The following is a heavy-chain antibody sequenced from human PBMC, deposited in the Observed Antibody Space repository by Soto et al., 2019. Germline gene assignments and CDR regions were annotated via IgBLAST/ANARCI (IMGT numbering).Heavy chain of an antibody. CDR1: GYTFTSYD. V-gene: IGHV1-8*01. D-gene: IGHD1-7*01. Sequence: ASVKVSCKASGYTFTSYDINWVRQATGQGLEWMGWMNPNSGNTGYAQKFQGRVTMTRNTSISTAYMELSSLRSEDTAVYYCARGVPNWNYHAFDIWGQGTMVTVSS. CDR2: MNPNSGNT. CDR3: ARGVPNWNYHAFDI. J-gene: IGHJ3*02.